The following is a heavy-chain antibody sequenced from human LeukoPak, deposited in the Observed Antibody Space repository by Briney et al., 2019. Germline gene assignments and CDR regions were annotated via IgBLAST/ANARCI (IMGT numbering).Heavy chain of an antibody. Sequence: SETLSLTCTVSGGSISSSSYYWGWIRQPPGKGLEWIGSIYYSGSTYYNPSLRSRVTISVNTSKNQFSLKLSSVTAADTAVYYCASYATSGAFDYWGQGTLVTVSS. V-gene: IGHV4-39*01. D-gene: IGHD3-10*01. CDR3: ASYATSGAFDY. CDR1: GGSISSSSYY. CDR2: IYYSGST. J-gene: IGHJ4*02.